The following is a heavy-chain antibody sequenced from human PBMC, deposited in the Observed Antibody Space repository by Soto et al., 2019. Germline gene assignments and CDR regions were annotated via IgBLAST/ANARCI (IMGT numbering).Heavy chain of an antibody. J-gene: IGHJ4*02. Sequence: VQLVESGGGLVQPGGSLRLSCAASGFAFSDYFIDWVRQAPGKGLEWVGRVRNRVRGYTTEYAASVKGRFTISRDDSKNSVYLQMNSLRTADTAVYYCVRDRSWSYESRGLGTLVTVS. CDR3: VRDRSWSYES. CDR1: GFAFSDYF. D-gene: IGHD1-26*01. CDR2: VRNRVRGYTT. V-gene: IGHV3-72*01.